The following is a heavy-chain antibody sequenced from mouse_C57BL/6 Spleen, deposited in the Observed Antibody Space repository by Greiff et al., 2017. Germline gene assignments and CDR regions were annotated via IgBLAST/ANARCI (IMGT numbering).Heavy chain of an antibody. CDR2: INPNNGGT. CDR3: AREGGPYGNYLAY. D-gene: IGHD2-1*01. V-gene: IGHV1-18*01. J-gene: IGHJ3*01. Sequence: EVQLQQSGPELVKPGASVKIPCKASGYTFTDYNMDWVKQSHGKSLEWIGDINPNNGGTIYNQKFKGKATLTVDKSSSTAYMELRSLTSEDTAVYYCAREGGPYGNYLAYWGQGTLVTVSA. CDR1: GYTFTDYN.